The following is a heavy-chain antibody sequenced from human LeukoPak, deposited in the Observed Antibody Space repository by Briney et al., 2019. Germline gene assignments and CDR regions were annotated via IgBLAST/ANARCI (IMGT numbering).Heavy chain of an antibody. Sequence: GASVKVSCKASGYTFTSYDINWVRQATGQGLEWMGWMNPNSGNTGYAQKFQGRVTITRNTSLTTAYMELSSLRSEDTAVYYCARGYYYYYYMDVWGKGTPVTVSS. V-gene: IGHV1-8*01. CDR3: ARGYYYYYYMDV. CDR2: MNPNSGNT. J-gene: IGHJ6*03. CDR1: GYTFTSYD.